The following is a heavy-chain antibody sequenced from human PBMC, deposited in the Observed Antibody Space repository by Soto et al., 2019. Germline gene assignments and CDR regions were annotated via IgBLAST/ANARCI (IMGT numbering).Heavy chain of an antibody. V-gene: IGHV3-74*01. Sequence: GGSLRLSCAASGFTFSSYWMHWVRQAPGKGLVWVSRINSDGSSTSYADSVKGRFTISRDNAKNTLYLQMNSLRAEDTAVYYCAREAPPIVVVPATNFDYWGQGTLVTVSS. CDR1: GFTFSSYW. CDR2: INSDGSST. D-gene: IGHD2-2*01. CDR3: AREAPPIVVVPATNFDY. J-gene: IGHJ4*02.